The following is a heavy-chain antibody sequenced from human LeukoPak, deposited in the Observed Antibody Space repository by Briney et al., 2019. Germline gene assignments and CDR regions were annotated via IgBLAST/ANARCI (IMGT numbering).Heavy chain of an antibody. D-gene: IGHD3-3*01. CDR3: TRLEDFWSGYYTPGGIYGMDV. J-gene: IGHJ6*02. Sequence: GGSLRLSCAASGFTFSGSAMHWVRQASGKGLEWVGRIRSKANSYATAYAASVKGRFTISRDDSKNTAYLQMNSLKTEDTAVYYCTRLEDFWSGYYTPGGIYGMDVWGQGTTVTVSS. CDR2: IRSKANSYAT. CDR1: GFTFSGSA. V-gene: IGHV3-73*01.